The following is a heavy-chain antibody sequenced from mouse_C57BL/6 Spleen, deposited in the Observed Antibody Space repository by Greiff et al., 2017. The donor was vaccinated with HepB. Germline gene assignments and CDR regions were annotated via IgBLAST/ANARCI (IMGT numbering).Heavy chain of an antibody. CDR1: GFNIKDDY. Sequence: EVMLVESGAELVRPGASVKLSCTASGFNIKDDYMHWVKQRPEQGLEWIGWIDPENGDTEYASKFQGKATITADTSSNTAYLQLSSLTSEDTAVYYCTGFTHAMDYWGQGTSVTVSS. J-gene: IGHJ4*01. V-gene: IGHV14-4*01. CDR3: TGFTHAMDY. CDR2: IDPENGDT. D-gene: IGHD1-1*01.